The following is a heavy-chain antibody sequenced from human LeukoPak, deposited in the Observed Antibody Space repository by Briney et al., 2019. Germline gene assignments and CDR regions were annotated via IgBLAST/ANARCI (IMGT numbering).Heavy chain of an antibody. J-gene: IGHJ5*02. V-gene: IGHV3-9*01. D-gene: IGHD2-21*01. CDR1: GFTFDDYA. CDR2: ISWNSGSI. Sequence: GGSLRLSCAASGFTFDDYAMHWVRQAPGRGLEWVSGISWNSGSIGYADSVKGRFTISRDNAKNSLYLQTNSLRAEDTALYYWAKGPQQPVRDSFASWAKGTLVTVS. CDR3: AKGPQQPVRDSFAS.